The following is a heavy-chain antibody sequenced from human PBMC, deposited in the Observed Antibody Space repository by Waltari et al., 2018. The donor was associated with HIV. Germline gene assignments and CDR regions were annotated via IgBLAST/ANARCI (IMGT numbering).Heavy chain of an antibody. CDR2: MNPESGNT. J-gene: IGHJ6*02. V-gene: IGHV1-8*01. CDR1: GYTFTGYD. D-gene: IGHD3-3*01. Sequence: QVQLVPSGPEVKKPGASVKVSCTASGYTFTGYDITWARQATGQGLEWMGWMNPESGNTAYAHKCQGRVTMTRNTSIRTAYMELTSLRSEDTAVYYCARGPPNDLWPPQTRHMDVWGQGTTVTVSS. CDR3: ARGPPNDLWPPQTRHMDV.